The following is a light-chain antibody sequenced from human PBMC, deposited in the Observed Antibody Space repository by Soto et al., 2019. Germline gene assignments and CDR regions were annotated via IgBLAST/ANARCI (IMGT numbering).Light chain of an antibody. J-gene: IGLJ2*01. V-gene: IGLV2-14*01. CDR1: SSDVGAYNY. CDR3: TSWTTSTTMK. Sequence: QSALTQPASVSGSPGQSITISCTGTSSDVGAYNYVSWYQQHPGNAPKLMIYDVNIRPSGVSNRFSGSKSSNTASLTISGLQAEDEADYYCTSWTTSTTMKFGGGTKRTVL. CDR2: DVN.